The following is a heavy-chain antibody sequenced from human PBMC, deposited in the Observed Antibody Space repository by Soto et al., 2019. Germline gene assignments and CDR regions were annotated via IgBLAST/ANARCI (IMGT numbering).Heavy chain of an antibody. J-gene: IGHJ4*02. CDR1: GYTFTSYG. CDR3: ARAYSYYGSGSPTLDY. Sequence: QVQLVQSGAEVKKPGASVKVSCKASGYTFTSYGISWVRQAPGQGLEWMGWISAYNGNTNYAQKHQGRGTMTTDTATSTAYMELRSLRSDDTAVYYCARAYSYYGSGSPTLDYWGQGTLVTVSS. CDR2: ISAYNGNT. D-gene: IGHD3-10*01. V-gene: IGHV1-18*01.